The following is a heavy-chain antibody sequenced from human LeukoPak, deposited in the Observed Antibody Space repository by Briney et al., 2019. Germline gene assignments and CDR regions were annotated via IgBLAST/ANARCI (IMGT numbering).Heavy chain of an antibody. CDR1: GGSISRYY. V-gene: IGHV4-59*01. D-gene: IGHD3-3*01. CDR2: IYYSGST. J-gene: IGHJ4*02. Sequence: SETLSLTCTVSGGSISRYYWSWIRQPPGKRLEWIGHIYYSGSTNYNPSLKSRVTISVDTSKNQFSLKLSSVTAADTAVYYCASRSSIWSGYQDTLYYFDSWGQGTLVTVSS. CDR3: ASRSSIWSGYQDTLYYFDS.